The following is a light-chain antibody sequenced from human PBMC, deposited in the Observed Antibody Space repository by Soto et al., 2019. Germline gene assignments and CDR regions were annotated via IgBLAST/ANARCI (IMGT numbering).Light chain of an antibody. Sequence: EIVLTQSPATLSLSPGERATLSCRASQSVSIYLAWYLQKPGQAPRLLISDASNRATGIPARFSGSGSGTDFTLTISSLEPADFAVYYCQQRSNWPLSFGGGTKVEIK. CDR1: QSVSIY. CDR2: DAS. J-gene: IGKJ4*01. CDR3: QQRSNWPLS. V-gene: IGKV3-11*01.